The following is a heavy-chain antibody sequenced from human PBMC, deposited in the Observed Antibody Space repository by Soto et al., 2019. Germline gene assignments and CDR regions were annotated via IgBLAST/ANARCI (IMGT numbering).Heavy chain of an antibody. Sequence: KPSETLSLTCTVSGGSISSSSYYWGWIRQPPGKGLEWIGSIYYSGSTYYNPSLKSRVTISVDTSKNQFSLKLSSVTAADTAVYYCARRGTIFGVVITDVWGQGTTVT. CDR3: ARRGTIFGVVITDV. V-gene: IGHV4-39*01. CDR2: IYYSGST. D-gene: IGHD3-3*01. J-gene: IGHJ6*02. CDR1: GGSISSSSYY.